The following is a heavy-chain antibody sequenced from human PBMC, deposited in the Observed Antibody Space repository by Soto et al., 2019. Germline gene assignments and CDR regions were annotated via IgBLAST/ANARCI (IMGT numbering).Heavy chain of an antibody. J-gene: IGHJ4*02. CDR3: ARDYDSSGYPRYYFDY. V-gene: IGHV3-33*01. CDR2: IWYDGSNK. CDR1: GFTFSSYG. Sequence: QVQLVESGGGVVQPGRSLRLSCAASGFTFSSYGMHWVRQAPGKGLEWVAVIWYDGSNKYYADSVKGRVTISRDNSKNPLYLQMNSLRDEDTAVYYCARDYDSSGYPRYYFDYWGQGTLVTVSS. D-gene: IGHD3-22*01.